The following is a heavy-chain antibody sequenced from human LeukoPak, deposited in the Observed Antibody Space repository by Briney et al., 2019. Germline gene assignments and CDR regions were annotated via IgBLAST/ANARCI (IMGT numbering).Heavy chain of an antibody. CDR3: ARDTYYYDSSGYYYRYYYYGMDV. D-gene: IGHD3-22*01. V-gene: IGHV1-2*02. CDR1: GYTFTGYY. CDR2: INPNSGGT. J-gene: IGHJ6*02. Sequence: ASVKVSCTASGYTFTGYYMHWVRQAPGQGLEWMGWINPNSGGTNYAQKFQGRVTMTRDTSISTAYMELSRLRSDDTAVYYCARDTYYYDSSGYYYRYYYYGMDVWGQGTTVTVSS.